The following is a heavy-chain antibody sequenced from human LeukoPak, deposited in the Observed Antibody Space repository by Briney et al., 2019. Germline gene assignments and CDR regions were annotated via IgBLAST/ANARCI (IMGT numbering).Heavy chain of an antibody. CDR3: AREGWLRSNNWFDP. D-gene: IGHD5-12*01. CDR2: TYYRSKWYN. V-gene: IGHV6-1*01. Sequence: SQTLSLTCAISGDSVSSNSAAWNWIRQSPSRGLEWLGRTYYRSKWYNDYAVSVKSRITINPDTSQNQFSRQLNSVTPEDTAVYYCAREGWLRSNNWFDPWGQGTLVTVSS. CDR1: GDSVSSNSAA. J-gene: IGHJ5*02.